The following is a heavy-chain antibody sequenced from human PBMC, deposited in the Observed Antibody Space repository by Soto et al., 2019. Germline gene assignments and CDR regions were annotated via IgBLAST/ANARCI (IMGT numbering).Heavy chain of an antibody. CDR1: GYTFTSYG. V-gene: IGHV1-18*01. D-gene: IGHD3-16*02. CDR2: ISAYNGNT. CDR3: ARSRDYSVWESYRTADY. Sequence: QVQLVQSGAEVKKPGASVKVSCKASGYTFTSYGISWVRQAPGQGLEWMGWISAYNGNTNYAQKLQGRVTMTTDTSTSTSYIALRCLRSDDTAVYYRARSRDYSVWESYRTADYWGQGTMVTVSS. J-gene: IGHJ4*02.